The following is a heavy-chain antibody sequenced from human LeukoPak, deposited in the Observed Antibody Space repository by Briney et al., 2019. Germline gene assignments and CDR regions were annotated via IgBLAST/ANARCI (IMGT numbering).Heavy chain of an antibody. V-gene: IGHV7-4-1*02. CDR3: ARGAVAGTTASWFDP. Sequence: ASVKVSCKASGYTFTSYAMNWVRQAPGQGLEWMGWINTNTGNPTYAQGFTGRFVFSLDTSVSTAYLQISSLKAEDTAVYYCARGAVAGTTASWFDPWGQGTLVTVSS. CDR2: INTNTGNP. D-gene: IGHD6-19*01. J-gene: IGHJ5*02. CDR1: GYTFTSYA.